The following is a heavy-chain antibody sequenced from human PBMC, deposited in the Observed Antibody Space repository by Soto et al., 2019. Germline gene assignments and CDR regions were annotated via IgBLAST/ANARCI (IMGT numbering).Heavy chain of an antibody. Sequence: PSETLSLTCTVSGGSISSGGYYWSWIRQHPGKGLEWIGYIYYSGSTYYNPSLKSRVTISVDTSKNQFSPKLTSVTAADTAVYYCARDKITGLFDDWGQGTLVTVSS. CDR2: IYYSGST. V-gene: IGHV4-31*03. CDR1: GGSISSGGYY. D-gene: IGHD2-8*02. CDR3: ARDKITGLFDD. J-gene: IGHJ4*02.